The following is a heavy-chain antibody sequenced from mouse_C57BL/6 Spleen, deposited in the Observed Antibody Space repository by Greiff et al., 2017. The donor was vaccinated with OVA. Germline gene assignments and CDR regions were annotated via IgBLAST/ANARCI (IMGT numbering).Heavy chain of an antibody. CDR3: ARRTTVVAFDY. Sequence: QVQLQQPGAELVKPGASVKLSCKASGYTFTSYWMQWVKQRPGQGLEWIGEIDPSDSYTNYNQKFKGKATLTVDTSSSTAYMQLSSLTSEDSAVYYCARRTTVVAFDYWGQGTTRTVSS. CDR1: GYTFTSYW. V-gene: IGHV1-50*01. CDR2: IDPSDSYT. D-gene: IGHD1-1*01. J-gene: IGHJ2*01.